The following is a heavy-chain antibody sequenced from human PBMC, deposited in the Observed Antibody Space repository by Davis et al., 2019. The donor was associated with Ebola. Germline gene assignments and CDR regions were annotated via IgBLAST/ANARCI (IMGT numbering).Heavy chain of an antibody. J-gene: IGHJ3*02. CDR3: ARGPRFLEWLLLATDAFDI. D-gene: IGHD3-3*01. V-gene: IGHV4-34*01. CDR1: GGSFSDYY. Sequence: MPGGSLRLSCAVYGGSFSDYYWSWIRQPPGKGLEWIGEINHSGSTNYNPSLKSRVTISVDTSKNQFSLKLSSVTAADTAVYYCARGPRFLEWLLLATDAFDIWGQGTMVTVSS. CDR2: INHSGST.